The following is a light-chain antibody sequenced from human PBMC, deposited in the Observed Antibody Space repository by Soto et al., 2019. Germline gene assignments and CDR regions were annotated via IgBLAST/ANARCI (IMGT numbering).Light chain of an antibody. CDR3: QKYDSALWT. J-gene: IGKJ1*01. CDR1: QGIGYS. CDR2: AAS. V-gene: IGKV1-27*01. Sequence: IQITQSASALSASVGDRVTNTCRASQGIGYSLAWYQQKPGKVPNLLIYAASTLQSGVPSRFSGSGFGTDFTLTISSLQAEDVATYYCQKYDSALWTFGQGTKVDIK.